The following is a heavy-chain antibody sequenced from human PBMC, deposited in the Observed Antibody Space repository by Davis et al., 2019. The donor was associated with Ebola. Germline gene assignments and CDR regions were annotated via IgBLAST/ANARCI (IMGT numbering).Heavy chain of an antibody. CDR2: MNCDNGDT. D-gene: IGHD1-26*01. Sequence: AASVKVSCKASGYTFTDYYMHWVRQAPGQGLEWMGWMNCDNGDTKYAQKFQGRVTVTRDTSIGTAYMELSSLRYDDTAVYYCTRDPVRVDTELDYWGQGTLVTVSS. J-gene: IGHJ4*02. CDR3: TRDPVRVDTELDY. CDR1: GYTFTDYY. V-gene: IGHV1-2*02.